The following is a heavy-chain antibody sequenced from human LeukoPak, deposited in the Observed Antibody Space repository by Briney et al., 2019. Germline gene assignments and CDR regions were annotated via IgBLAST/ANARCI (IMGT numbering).Heavy chain of an antibody. J-gene: IGHJ4*02. CDR3: AREEVRGVGSDY. CDR1: GGSFSGYY. V-gene: IGHV4-34*01. Sequence: SETLSLXCAVYGGSFSGYYWSWIRQPPGKGLEWIGEINHSGSTNYNPSLKSRVTISVDTSKNQFSLKLSSVTAADTAVYYCAREEVRGVGSDYWGQGTLVTVSS. CDR2: INHSGST. D-gene: IGHD3-10*01.